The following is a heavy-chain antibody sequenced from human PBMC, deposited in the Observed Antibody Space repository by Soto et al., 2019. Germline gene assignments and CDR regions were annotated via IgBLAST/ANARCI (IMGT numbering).Heavy chain of an antibody. CDR1: GGSISSGDYY. J-gene: IGHJ6*02. CDR3: ARVRGYSGYEDYYGMDV. CDR2: IYYSGST. Sequence: SETLSLTCTVSGGSISSGDYYWSWIRQPPGKGLEWIGYIYYSGSTYYNPSLKSRVTISVDTSKNQFSLKLSSVTAADTAVYYCARVRGYSGYEDYYGMDVWGQGTTVTVS. V-gene: IGHV4-30-4*01. D-gene: IGHD5-12*01.